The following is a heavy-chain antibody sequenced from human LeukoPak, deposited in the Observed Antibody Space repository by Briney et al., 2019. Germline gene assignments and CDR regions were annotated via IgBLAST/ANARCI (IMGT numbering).Heavy chain of an antibody. Sequence: ASVKVSCKASGYSFTSYGISWVRQAPGQELEWMGWISGYNGHTYYEQNLQGRLTMATDTSTSTAYMELRSLRSDDTALYYCAREEYCNSTRCYKAFDIWGQGTMVTVSS. D-gene: IGHD2/OR15-2a*01. V-gene: IGHV1-18*01. CDR1: GYSFTSYG. J-gene: IGHJ3*02. CDR2: ISGYNGHT. CDR3: AREEYCNSTRCYKAFDI.